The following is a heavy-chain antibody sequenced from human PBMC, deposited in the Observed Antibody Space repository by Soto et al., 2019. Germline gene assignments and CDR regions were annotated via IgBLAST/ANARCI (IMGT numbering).Heavy chain of an antibody. CDR2: ISGGDTT. D-gene: IGHD3-3*01. V-gene: IGHV3-23*01. J-gene: IGHJ4*02. CDR1: GFTFGSYA. CDR3: APGLDMATFWTD. Sequence: EVQLLESGGGLVKPGGSLRLSCVASGFTFGSYAISWVRQAPGQGLDWVSTISGGDTTQYAESVKGRFTISRDKAKNTLYLQMNTLRVEDTAVYYCAPGLDMATFWTDWGQGTLVTVSS.